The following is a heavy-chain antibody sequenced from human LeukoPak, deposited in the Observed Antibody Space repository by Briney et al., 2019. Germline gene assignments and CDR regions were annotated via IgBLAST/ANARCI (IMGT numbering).Heavy chain of an antibody. CDR3: AKSPSQATVTTVYRY. CDR1: GFTFSSYG. D-gene: IGHD4-11*01. J-gene: IGHJ4*02. V-gene: IGHV3-30*18. Sequence: GGSLRLSCAASGFTFSSYGMHWVRQAPGKGLEWVAVISYDGSNKYYANSVKGRFTISRDNSKNTLYLQMNSLRAEDTAVYYCAKSPSQATVTTVYRYWGQGTLVTVSS. CDR2: ISYDGSNK.